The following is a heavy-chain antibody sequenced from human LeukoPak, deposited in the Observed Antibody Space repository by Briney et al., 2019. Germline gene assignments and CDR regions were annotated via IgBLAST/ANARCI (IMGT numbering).Heavy chain of an antibody. D-gene: IGHD3-10*01. J-gene: IGHJ5*02. Sequence: GGSLRLSCAASGFTFSSYAMSWVRQAPGKGLEWVSAISGSGGSTYYADSVKGRFTISRDNAKNSLYLQMNSLRAEDTAVYYCARGRGGSYWFDPWGQGTLVTVSS. V-gene: IGHV3-23*01. CDR3: ARGRGGSYWFDP. CDR1: GFTFSSYA. CDR2: ISGSGGST.